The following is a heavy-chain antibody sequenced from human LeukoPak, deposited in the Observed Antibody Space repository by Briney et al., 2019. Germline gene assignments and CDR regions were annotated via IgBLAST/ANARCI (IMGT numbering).Heavy chain of an antibody. CDR1: GFTFSDYY. J-gene: IGHJ4*02. V-gene: IGHV3-53*01. D-gene: IGHD2-15*01. Sequence: GGSLRLSCAASGFTFSDYYMSWVRQAPGKGLEWVSVIYSGGSTYYADSVKGRFTISRDNSKNTLYLQMNSLRAEDTAVYYCARDRDMKGYFDYWGQGTLVTVSS. CDR3: ARDRDMKGYFDY. CDR2: IYSGGST.